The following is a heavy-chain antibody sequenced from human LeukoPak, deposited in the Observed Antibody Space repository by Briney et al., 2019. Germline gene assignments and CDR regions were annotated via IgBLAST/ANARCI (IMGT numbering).Heavy chain of an antibody. CDR2: IYHSGST. D-gene: IGHD6-13*01. J-gene: IGHJ4*02. Sequence: SETLSLTCTVSGGSISSGSYFWSWIRQPAGKGLEWIGYIYHSGSTYYNPSLKRRVTISVDRSKNQFSLKLSSVTAADTAVYYCARSLLSFSAAAPFGYWGQGTLVTVSS. CDR1: GGSISSGSYF. CDR3: ARSLLSFSAAAPFGY. V-gene: IGHV4-30-2*01.